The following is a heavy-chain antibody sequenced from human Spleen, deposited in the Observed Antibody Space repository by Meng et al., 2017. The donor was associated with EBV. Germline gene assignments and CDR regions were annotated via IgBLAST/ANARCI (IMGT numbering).Heavy chain of an antibody. V-gene: IGHV3-30*18. Sequence: HLVEAGGGLVQPGRSLRLSCEASGCTFSSYVMHWVPQAPGKGLEWVALISYDGSNKHYADSVKGRFTISRDNSKNTMYLQMNSLRAEDTAVYYCAKEAGGSYFIDYWGQGTLVTVSS. J-gene: IGHJ4*02. CDR2: ISYDGSNK. D-gene: IGHD1-26*01. CDR3: AKEAGGSYFIDY. CDR1: GCTFSSYV.